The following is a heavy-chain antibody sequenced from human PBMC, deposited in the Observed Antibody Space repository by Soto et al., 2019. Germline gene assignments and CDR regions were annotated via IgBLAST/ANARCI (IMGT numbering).Heavy chain of an antibody. CDR1: GFTFSSYA. V-gene: IGHV3-23*01. D-gene: IGHD2-15*01. CDR2: ISGSGGST. CDR3: AKDLGGRIVVVVAATLIL. J-gene: IGHJ4*02. Sequence: EVQLLESGGGLVQPGGSLRLSCAASGFTFSSYAMSWVRQAPGKGLEWVSAISGSGGSTYYADSVKGRFTISRYNSKNTLYLQMNSLRAEDTAVYYCAKDLGGRIVVVVAATLILWGQGNLVTVAS.